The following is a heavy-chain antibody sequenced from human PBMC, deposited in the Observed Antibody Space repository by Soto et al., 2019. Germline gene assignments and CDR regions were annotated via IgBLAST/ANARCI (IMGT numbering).Heavy chain of an antibody. CDR2: IYPNIGDT. J-gene: IGHJ4*02. D-gene: IGHD6-19*01. CDR1: GYSFTGYY. Sequence: QVQLVQSGADVKQPGASVKVSCKASGYSFTGYYIHWLRQAPWQGLEWMGWIYPNIGDTKSAQQFQCRLTLTRDTSITTAYMELSSLRSHDTAIYYCASLQTSVWYGVHWGQGPLVTVSS. CDR3: ASLQTSVWYGVH. V-gene: IGHV1-2*02.